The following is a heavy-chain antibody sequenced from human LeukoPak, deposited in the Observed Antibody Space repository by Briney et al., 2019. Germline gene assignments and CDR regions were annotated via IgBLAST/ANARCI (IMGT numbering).Heavy chain of an antibody. CDR2: IYHSGST. Sequence: PSETLSLTCTVSGGSISSGGYYWSWIRQPPGKGLEWIGYIYHSGSTYYNPSLKSRVTISVDRSKNQFSLKLKSVTAADTAVYFRARVTIPIIWGAAEGRRENFYMDVWGKGTTVTVSS. CDR1: GGSISSGGYY. CDR3: ARVTIPIIWGAAEGRRENFYMDV. D-gene: IGHD3-16*01. J-gene: IGHJ6*03. V-gene: IGHV4-30-2*01.